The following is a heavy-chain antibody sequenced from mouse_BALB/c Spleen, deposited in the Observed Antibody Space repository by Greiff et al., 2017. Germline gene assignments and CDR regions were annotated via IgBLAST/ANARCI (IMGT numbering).Heavy chain of an antibody. J-gene: IGHJ4*01. CDR2: ISSGGSYT. CDR3: ARENIGDGYAMDY. Sequence: EVKLVESGGGLVKPGGSLKLSCAASGFTFSSYAMSWVRQSPEKRLEWVAEISSGGSYTYYPDTVTGRFTISRDNAKNTLYLEMSSLRSEDTAMYDCARENIGDGYAMDYWGQGTSVTVSA. V-gene: IGHV5-9-4*01. D-gene: IGHD3-3*01. CDR1: GFTFSSYA.